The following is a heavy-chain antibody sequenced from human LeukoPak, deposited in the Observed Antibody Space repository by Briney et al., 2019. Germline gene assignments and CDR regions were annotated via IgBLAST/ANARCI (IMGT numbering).Heavy chain of an antibody. Sequence: GGSPRLSCASSGFTVSSNYMIWVLQAPGPGLDWVSVIYSGGSTYYADSVKGRFTISRDNSKNTLYLQMNSLRAEDTAVYYCARDDIAVAGFDYWGQGTLVTVSS. CDR2: IYSGGST. D-gene: IGHD6-19*01. CDR3: ARDDIAVAGFDY. CDR1: GFTVSSNY. J-gene: IGHJ4*02. V-gene: IGHV3-53*01.